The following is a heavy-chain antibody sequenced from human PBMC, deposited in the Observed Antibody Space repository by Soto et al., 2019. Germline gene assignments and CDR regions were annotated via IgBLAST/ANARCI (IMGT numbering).Heavy chain of an antibody. CDR2: IDPSDSYT. CDR3: ARHRSHRSYGDYQLIDY. D-gene: IGHD4-17*01. CDR1: GYSFTSYW. V-gene: IGHV5-10-1*01. J-gene: IGHJ4*02. Sequence: GESLKISCKGSGYSFTSYWISWVRQMPGKGLEWMGRIDPSDSYTNYSPSFQGHVTISADKSISTAYLQWSSPKASDTAMYYCARHRSHRSYGDYQLIDYWGQGTLVTVSS.